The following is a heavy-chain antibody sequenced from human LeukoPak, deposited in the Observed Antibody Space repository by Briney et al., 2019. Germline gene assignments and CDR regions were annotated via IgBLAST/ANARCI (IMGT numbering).Heavy chain of an antibody. CDR3: ARVVAYYDSSGYYFSGYYFDY. CDR1: GGSISSGDYY. Sequence: SETLSLTCTVSGGSISSGDYYWSWIRQPPGKGLEWIGYIYYSGSTYYNPSLKGRVTISVDTSKNQFSLKLSSVTAADTAVYYCARVVAYYDSSGYYFSGYYFDYWGQGTLVTVSS. D-gene: IGHD3-22*01. CDR2: IYYSGST. V-gene: IGHV4-30-4*01. J-gene: IGHJ4*02.